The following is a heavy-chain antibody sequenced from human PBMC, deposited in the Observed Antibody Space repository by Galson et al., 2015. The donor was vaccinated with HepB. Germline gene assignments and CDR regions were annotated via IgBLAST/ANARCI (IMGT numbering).Heavy chain of an antibody. J-gene: IGHJ4*02. CDR2: ISAYNGNT. CDR3: ARDRSIAVAGTDFDY. Sequence: SVKVSCKASGYTFTSYGISWVRQAPGQGLEWMGWISAYNGNTNYAQKLQGRVTMTTDTSTSTAYMELRSLRSDNTAVYYCARDRSIAVAGTDFDYWGQGTLVTVSS. CDR1: GYTFTSYG. D-gene: IGHD6-19*01. V-gene: IGHV1-18*01.